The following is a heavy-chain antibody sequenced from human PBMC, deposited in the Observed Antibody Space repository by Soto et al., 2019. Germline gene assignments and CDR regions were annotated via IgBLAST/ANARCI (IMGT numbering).Heavy chain of an antibody. CDR3: AKRLKTSDSSGYYFDY. V-gene: IGHV3-23*01. D-gene: IGHD3-22*01. J-gene: IGHJ4*02. CDR1: EFTFIDYA. CDR2: ISGSGGRT. Sequence: GGSLRLSCAASEFTFIDYAMSWVRQAPGKGLEWVSTISGSGGRTYYAASVKGRFTMSRDNSKNTVYLQMDILRADDTAIYYCAKRLKTSDSSGYYFDYWGQGTLVTVSS.